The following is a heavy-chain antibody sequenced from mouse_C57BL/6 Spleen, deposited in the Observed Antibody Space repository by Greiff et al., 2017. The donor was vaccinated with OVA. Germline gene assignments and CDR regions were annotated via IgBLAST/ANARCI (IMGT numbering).Heavy chain of an antibody. CDR2: IRNKANGYTT. J-gene: IGHJ4*01. V-gene: IGHV7-3*01. CDR1: GFTFTDYY. D-gene: IGHD6-2*01. Sequence: EVNVVESGGGLVQPGGSLSLSCAASGFTFTDYYMSWVRQPPGKALEWLGFIRNKANGYTTEYSASVKGRFTISRDNSQSILYLQMNALRAEDSATYYCARYDSLDYYAIDYWGQGTSVTVSS. CDR3: ARYDSLDYYAIDY.